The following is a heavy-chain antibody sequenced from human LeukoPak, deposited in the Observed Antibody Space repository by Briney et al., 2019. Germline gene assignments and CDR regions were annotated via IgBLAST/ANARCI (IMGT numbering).Heavy chain of an antibody. Sequence: GASVKVSCKASGGTFSSYAISWVRQAPGQGLEWMGGIIPIFGTANYAQKFQGRVTITADESTSTAYMELSSLRSEDTAVYYCARLMVRGVHNLYNWFDPWGQGTLVTVSS. CDR1: GGTFSSYA. V-gene: IGHV1-69*01. J-gene: IGHJ5*02. D-gene: IGHD3-10*01. CDR2: IIPIFGTA. CDR3: ARLMVRGVHNLYNWFDP.